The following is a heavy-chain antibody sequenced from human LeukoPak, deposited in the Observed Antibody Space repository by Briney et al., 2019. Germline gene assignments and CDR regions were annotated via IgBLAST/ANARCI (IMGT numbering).Heavy chain of an antibody. CDR3: ARVGRHLGFSYDY. CDR1: GGSISSGSYY. V-gene: IGHV4-61*02. CDR2: IYTSGST. D-gene: IGHD3-10*01. J-gene: IGHJ4*02. Sequence: SETLSLTCTVSGGSISSGSYYWSWIRQPAGKGLEWIGRIYTSGSTNYNPSLKSRVTISVDTSKNQFSLELSSVTAADTAVYYCARVGRHLGFSYDYWGQGTLVTVSS.